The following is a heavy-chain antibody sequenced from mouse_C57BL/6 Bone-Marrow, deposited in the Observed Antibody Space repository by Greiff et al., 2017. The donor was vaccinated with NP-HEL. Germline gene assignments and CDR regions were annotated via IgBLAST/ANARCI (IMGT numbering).Heavy chain of an antibody. V-gene: IGHV1-53*01. CDR2: INPSNGGT. CDR3: AREGRWLRRGYWYVEV. J-gene: IGHJ1*03. Sequence: QVQLKQPGTELVKPGTSVKLSCKSSGYTFTSYWMHWVKQRPGQGLEWIGNINPSNGGTNYNEKFKSKATLTVDKSSSTAYMQLSSLTSDDSAVYYCAREGRWLRRGYWYVEVWDTGTTVTVSS. CDR1: GYTFTSYW. D-gene: IGHD2-2*01.